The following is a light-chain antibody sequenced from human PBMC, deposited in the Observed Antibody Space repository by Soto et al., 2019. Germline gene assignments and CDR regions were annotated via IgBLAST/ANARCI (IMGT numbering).Light chain of an antibody. CDR2: AAS. CDR3: QQYNNWPPWT. V-gene: IGKV3-15*01. CDR1: QSVNSD. J-gene: IGKJ1*01. Sequence: EVVMTQSPATLSVSPGERATLSCRASQSVNSDLAWFQQKPGQAPRLLIYAASTRATGISARFSGSGSGTEFTLTISSLQSEDFAVYYCQQYNNWPPWTFGQGTKMEIK.